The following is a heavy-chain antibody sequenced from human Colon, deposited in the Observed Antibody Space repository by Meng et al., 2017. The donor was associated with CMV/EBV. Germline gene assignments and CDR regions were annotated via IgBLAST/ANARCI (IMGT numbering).Heavy chain of an antibody. V-gene: IGHV1-8*03. J-gene: IGHJ5*02. D-gene: IGHD3-3*01. CDR3: ARKGRSTIFGVVRYNWFDP. CDR2: MKPNSGNT. Sequence: CTSDDINWGRKATGKGLEWMEWMKPNSGNTGYAQKYQGRVTITRNTSISTAYMELSSLRSEDTAVYYCARKGRSTIFGVVRYNWFDPWGQGTLVTVSS. CDR1: CTSDD.